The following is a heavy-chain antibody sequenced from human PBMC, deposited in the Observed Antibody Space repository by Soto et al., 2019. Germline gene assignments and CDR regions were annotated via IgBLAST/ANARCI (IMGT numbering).Heavy chain of an antibody. D-gene: IGHD2-2*01. J-gene: IGHJ6*03. V-gene: IGHV3-21*01. Sequence: GGSLRLSCVASGFTFSSYSMNWVRQAPGKGLEWVSSISSSSSYIYYADSVKGRFTISRDNAKNSLYLQMNSLRAEDTAVYYCARAEYQLPYYYYYMDVWGKGTTVTVSS. CDR1: GFTFSSYS. CDR2: ISSSSSYI. CDR3: ARAEYQLPYYYYYMDV.